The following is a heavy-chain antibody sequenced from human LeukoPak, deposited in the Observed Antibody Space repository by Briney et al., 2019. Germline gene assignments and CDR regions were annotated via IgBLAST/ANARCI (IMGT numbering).Heavy chain of an antibody. J-gene: IGHJ6*03. CDR3: AGGPHEDSSSPTHHYYYYMDV. Sequence: SETLSLTCTVSGGSISSYYWSWIRQPPGKGLEWIGYIYYSGSTNYNPSLKSRVTISVDTSKNQFSLKLSSVTAADTAVYYCAGGPHEDSSSPTHHYYYYMDVWGKGTTVTISS. V-gene: IGHV4-59*01. D-gene: IGHD6-13*01. CDR1: GGSISSYY. CDR2: IYYSGST.